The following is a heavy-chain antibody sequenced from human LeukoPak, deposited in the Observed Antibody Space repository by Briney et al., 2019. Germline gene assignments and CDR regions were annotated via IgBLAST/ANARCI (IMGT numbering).Heavy chain of an antibody. CDR1: GFSVGAYN. CDR2: ISNTYSDI. CDR3: ARDHSSDRFQYFDQ. V-gene: IGHV3-21*01. Sequence: KAGGSLRLSCRASGFSVGAYNMNWVRQAPGKGLEWVSCISNTYSDIYYADSVRGRFTVSRDNADNSLFLQMDSLTVEDTAVYYCARDHSSDRFQYFDQWGQGVLVTVSS. J-gene: IGHJ4*02. D-gene: IGHD3-22*01.